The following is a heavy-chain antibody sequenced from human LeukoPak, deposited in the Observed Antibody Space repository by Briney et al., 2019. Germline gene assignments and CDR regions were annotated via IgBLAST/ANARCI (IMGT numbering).Heavy chain of an antibody. CDR3: ARENDFWSGVFDY. J-gene: IGHJ4*02. Sequence: GASVKVSCKASGYTFTGYYMHWVRQAPGQGLEWMGWINPNSGGTNYAQKFQGRVTMTRDTSISTAYMELSRLRSDDTAVYYCARENDFWSGVFDYWGQGTLVTVSS. V-gene: IGHV1-2*02. CDR1: GYTFTGYY. CDR2: INPNSGGT. D-gene: IGHD3-3*01.